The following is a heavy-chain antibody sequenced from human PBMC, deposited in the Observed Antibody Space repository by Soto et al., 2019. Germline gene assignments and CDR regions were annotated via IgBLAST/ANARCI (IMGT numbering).Heavy chain of an antibody. V-gene: IGHV2-5*02. CDR1: GFSLSTSGVG. Sequence: QITLKESGPTLVKPTQTLTLTCTFSGFSLSTSGVGVGWIRQPPGKALEWLALIYWDDDKRYSPSLKSRLTITHDTSKTQVVRTMTNMDPVDTATYYCAHSRYYYESSGWFDPWGQGTLVTVSS. J-gene: IGHJ5*02. D-gene: IGHD3-22*01. CDR2: IYWDDDK. CDR3: AHSRYYYESSGWFDP.